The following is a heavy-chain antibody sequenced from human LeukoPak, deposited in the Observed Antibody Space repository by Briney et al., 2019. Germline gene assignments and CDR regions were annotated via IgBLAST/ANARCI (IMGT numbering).Heavy chain of an antibody. J-gene: IGHJ6*03. V-gene: IGHV4-61*02. CDR3: AREIAVAGQGYYMDV. CDR1: GGSISSSSYY. D-gene: IGHD6-19*01. Sequence: SETLSLTCTVSGGSISSSSYYWGWIRQPPGKGLEWIGRIYTSGSTNYNPSLKSRVTISVDTSKNQFSLKLSSVTAADTAVYYCAREIAVAGQGYYMDVWGKGTTVTIS. CDR2: IYTSGST.